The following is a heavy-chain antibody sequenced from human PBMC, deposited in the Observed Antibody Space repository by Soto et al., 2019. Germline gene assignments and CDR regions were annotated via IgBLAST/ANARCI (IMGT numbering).Heavy chain of an antibody. CDR2: IFHSGTT. Sequence: SETLSLTCAVSGYSINSGYYWGWIRQPPGKGLEWIGSIFHSGTTYYNPSLKSRVTISVDTSKNQFSLTLDSVTAADTAVYYCARDTTYMVVPYYYYYGMDVWCQGTTVTVSS. CDR1: GYSINSGYY. J-gene: IGHJ6*02. V-gene: IGHV4-38-2*02. CDR3: ARDTTYMVVPYYYYYGMDV. D-gene: IGHD2-21*01.